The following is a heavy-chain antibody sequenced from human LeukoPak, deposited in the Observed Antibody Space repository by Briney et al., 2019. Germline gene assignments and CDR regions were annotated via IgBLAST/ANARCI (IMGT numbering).Heavy chain of an antibody. CDR2: MSSDGSSK. V-gene: IGHV3-30*18. J-gene: IGHJ4*02. D-gene: IGHD1-26*01. CDR3: AKKAQYNGNYPLDY. Sequence: GGSLRLSCAASGFTFNNYAMHWVRQALGKGLEWVAIMSSDGSSKYYADSVKGRFTISRDNSKNTLYLQMNSLRAEDTALYFCAKKAQYNGNYPLDYWGQGTLVTVSS. CDR1: GFTFNNYA.